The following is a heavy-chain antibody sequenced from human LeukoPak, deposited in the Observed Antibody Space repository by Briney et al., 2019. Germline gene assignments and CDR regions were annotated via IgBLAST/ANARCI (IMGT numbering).Heavy chain of an antibody. J-gene: IGHJ4*02. CDR3: AKDSDSSSWYLGYFDY. Sequence: PGGSLRLSCAASGFTFSSYAMSWVRQAPRKGLEWVSAISGSGGSTYYADSVKVRFTISRDHSKNTLYLQMTSLRAEDTAVYYCAKDSDSSSWYLGYFDYWGQGTLVTVSS. CDR2: ISGSGGST. V-gene: IGHV3-23*01. D-gene: IGHD6-13*01. CDR1: GFTFSSYA.